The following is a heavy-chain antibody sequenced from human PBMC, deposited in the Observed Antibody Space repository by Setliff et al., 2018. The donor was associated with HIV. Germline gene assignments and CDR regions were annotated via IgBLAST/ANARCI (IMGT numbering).Heavy chain of an antibody. V-gene: IGHV1-8*01. D-gene: IGHD6-25*01. CDR3: ARFSYGSVWPETDY. CDR1: GYTFSSYD. CDR2: MNPNSGNT. Sequence: ASVKVSCKASGYTFSSYDINWVRQATGQGLEWMGWMNPNSGNTGYAQKFQCRVTMTRNTSISTAYMELSSLRSEDTAMYYCARFSYGSVWPETDYWGQGTLVTVSS. J-gene: IGHJ4*02.